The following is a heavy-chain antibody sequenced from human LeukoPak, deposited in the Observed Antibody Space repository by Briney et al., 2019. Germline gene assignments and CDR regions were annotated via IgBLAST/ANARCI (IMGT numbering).Heavy chain of an antibody. CDR2: FDPEEGET. CDR3: ATVNSGYDPSSPLSG. D-gene: IGHD5-12*01. J-gene: IGHJ4*02. CDR1: VYTPTELS. V-gene: IGHV1-24*01. Sequence: ASVKVSCKVSVYTPTELSMHWVRQAPGKGVEWVGGFDPEEGETIYAQMFQGRVTMTEDTSTDTAYMELSSLRSEDTAVYYCATVNSGYDPSSPLSGWGQGTLVTVSS.